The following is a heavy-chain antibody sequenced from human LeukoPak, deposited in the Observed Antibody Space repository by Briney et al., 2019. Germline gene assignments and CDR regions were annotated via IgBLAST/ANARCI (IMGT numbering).Heavy chain of an antibody. CDR3: ARGIWSATRVDYYLDN. Sequence: ASGTVACKAAGYTFSGYAIHWVRQAPGQRCEWMGWINAGNGHTKYSQNFQGRVTITRDSSANIVYMDVSSLTSEDTAVYYCARGIWSATRVDYYLDNWGRGTLVTVSS. J-gene: IGHJ4*02. V-gene: IGHV1-3*01. CDR1: GYTFSGYA. CDR2: INAGNGHT. D-gene: IGHD5-24*01.